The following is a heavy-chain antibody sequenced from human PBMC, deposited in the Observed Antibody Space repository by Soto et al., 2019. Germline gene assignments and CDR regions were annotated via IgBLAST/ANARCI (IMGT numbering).Heavy chain of an antibody. J-gene: IGHJ4*02. CDR2: ISGSGGST. Sequence: GGTLRLSGTASGYTFSSYAMSWVCQAQGKGLEWVSAISGSGGSTCYADSVKGRFTISRDNSKNTLYLQMNSLRAEDTAVYYYARRLPFLESPHYFDYWGQGTLVTVSS. V-gene: IGHV3-23*01. D-gene: IGHD5-12*01. CDR3: ARRLPFLESPHYFDY. CDR1: GYTFSSYA.